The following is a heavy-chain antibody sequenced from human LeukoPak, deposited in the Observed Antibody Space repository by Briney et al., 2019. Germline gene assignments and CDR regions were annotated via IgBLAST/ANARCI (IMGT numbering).Heavy chain of an antibody. CDR2: IYTSGST. CDR3: ARDHEVVPSYYYMDV. J-gene: IGHJ6*03. V-gene: IGHV4-61*02. CDR1: GGSISSGSYY. D-gene: IGHD2-2*01. Sequence: SETLSLTCTVSGGSISSGSYYWSWIRQPAGKGLEWIGRIYTSGSTNYNPSLKSRVTISVDTSKNQFSLKLSSVTAAATAVYYCARDHEVVPSYYYMDVWGKGTTVTVSS.